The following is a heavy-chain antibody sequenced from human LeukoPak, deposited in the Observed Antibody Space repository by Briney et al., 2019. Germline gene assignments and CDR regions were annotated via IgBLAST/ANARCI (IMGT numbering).Heavy chain of an antibody. V-gene: IGHV1-18*01. CDR2: ISAYNGNT. D-gene: IGHD3-10*01. Sequence: ASVKVSCKASGGTFSSYAISWVRQAPGQGLEWMGWISAYNGNTNYAQKLQGRVTMTTDTSTSTAYMELRSLRSDDTAVCYCARGAMVRGVPYYFDYWGQGTLVTVSS. CDR1: GGTFSSYA. J-gene: IGHJ4*02. CDR3: ARGAMVRGVPYYFDY.